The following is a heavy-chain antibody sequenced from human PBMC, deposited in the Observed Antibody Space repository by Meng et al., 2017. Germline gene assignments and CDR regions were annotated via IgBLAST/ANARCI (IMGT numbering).Heavy chain of an antibody. V-gene: IGHV4-31*03. CDR2: IYYSGST. J-gene: IGHJ2*01. CDR1: GGSISSGGYY. D-gene: IGHD4-17*01. Sequence: SETLSLTCTVSGGSISSGGYYWSWIRQHPGKGLEWIGYIYYSGSTYYNPSLKSRVTISVDTSKNQFSLKLSSMTAADTAVYYCARNNYGDYKNWYFDLWGLGTLVTVSS. CDR3: ARNNYGDYKNWYFDL.